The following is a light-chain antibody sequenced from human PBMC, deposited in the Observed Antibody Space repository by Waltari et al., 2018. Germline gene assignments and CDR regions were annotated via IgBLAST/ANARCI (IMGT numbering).Light chain of an antibody. CDR3: QQYYSTPGA. Sequence: DIVMTQSPDALAVSLGERATINCKCSQSVLYSSNNKNYLAWYQQKPGQPPKLLIYWASTRESGVPDRFGGSGSGTDFTLTISSLQDEDVAVYYCQQYYSTPGAFGGGTKVEIK. V-gene: IGKV4-1*01. CDR1: QSVLYSSNNKNY. J-gene: IGKJ4*02. CDR2: WAS.